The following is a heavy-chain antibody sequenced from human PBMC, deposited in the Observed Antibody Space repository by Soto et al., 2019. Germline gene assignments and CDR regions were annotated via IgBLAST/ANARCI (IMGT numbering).Heavy chain of an antibody. CDR1: GGSISSGGYS. CDR3: GRVPAP. Sequence: QLQLQESGSGLVKPSQTLSLTCAVSGGSISSGGYSWSWIRQPPGKGLEWIGYIYHSGSTYYNPSFTCRVTISVVRSKNQFSLKLISVTAAGTAVYYCGRVPAPWGQGTLVTVSS. V-gene: IGHV4-30-2*01. J-gene: IGHJ4*02. CDR2: IYHSGST.